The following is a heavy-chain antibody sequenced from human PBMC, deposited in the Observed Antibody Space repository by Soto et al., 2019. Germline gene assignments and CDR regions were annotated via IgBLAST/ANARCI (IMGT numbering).Heavy chain of an antibody. CDR1: GGSIRNYY. CDR3: AIDHRHAYGVYYFDK. V-gene: IGHV4-59*01. D-gene: IGHD2-8*01. J-gene: IGHJ4*02. CDR2: VYSSGST. Sequence: PSETLFLTCTVSGGSIRNYYWCWIRQPPGKGQEWIGYVYSSGSTHYNPSLQSRVTISADTSKNQVSLKVNSVTAADTAVYYCAIDHRHAYGVYYFDKWGQGTQVTVSS.